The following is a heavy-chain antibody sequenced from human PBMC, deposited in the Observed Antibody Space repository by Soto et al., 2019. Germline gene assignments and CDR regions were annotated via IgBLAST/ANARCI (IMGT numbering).Heavy chain of an antibody. CDR1: GFLFWHFA. V-gene: IGHV3-23*01. Sequence: GAPRLSWAGSGFLFWHFAMYWVRRAPGKGLEWVSSIRQSGDRSSYADSAKGRFTISRDNSKNTLYLQMNGLRLDDTAVYYCVTAVRTRLDNWGPGTLVTVSS. J-gene: IGHJ4*02. CDR3: VTAVRTRLDN. CDR2: IRQSGDRS. D-gene: IGHD3-10*01.